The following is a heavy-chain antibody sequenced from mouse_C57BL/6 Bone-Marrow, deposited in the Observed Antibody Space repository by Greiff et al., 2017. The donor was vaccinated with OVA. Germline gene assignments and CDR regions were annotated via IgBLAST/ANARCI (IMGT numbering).Heavy chain of an antibody. CDR3: ADGSRGPYFDV. Sequence: EVQLQESGGGLVKPGGSLKLSCAASGFTFSSYAMSWVRQTPEKRLAWVATISDGGSFTYYPDNVKGRFTISRDNAKKNLYLQMSHLTSDDTSMYYCADGSRGPYFDVWGTGTTVTVSS. J-gene: IGHJ1*03. CDR2: ISDGGSFT. V-gene: IGHV5-4*01. D-gene: IGHD1-1*01. CDR1: GFTFSSYA.